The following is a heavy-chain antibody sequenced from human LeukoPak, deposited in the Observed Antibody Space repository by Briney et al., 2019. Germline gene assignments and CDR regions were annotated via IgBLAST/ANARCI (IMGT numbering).Heavy chain of an antibody. Sequence: ASVKVSCKVSGYTLTELSMHWVRQAPGKGLEWMGGFDPEDGETIYAQKFQGRVTMTEDTSTDTAFMELSSLRSEDTAVYYCATYLHDFWSGSPYFDYWGQGTLVTVSS. CDR1: GYTLTELS. D-gene: IGHD3-3*01. CDR2: FDPEDGET. CDR3: ATYLHDFWSGSPYFDY. J-gene: IGHJ4*02. V-gene: IGHV1-24*01.